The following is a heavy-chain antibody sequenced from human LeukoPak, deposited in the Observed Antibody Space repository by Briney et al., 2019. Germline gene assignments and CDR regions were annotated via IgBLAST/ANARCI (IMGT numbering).Heavy chain of an antibody. CDR3: AKSDYGDYHYFDY. V-gene: IGHV3-30-3*02. J-gene: IGHJ4*02. Sequence: GGSLRLSCAASGFTFSSYAMHWVRQAPGKGLEWVAVISYDGSNKYYADSVKGRFTISRDNSKNTLYLQMNSLRAEDTAVYYCAKSDYGDYHYFDYRGQGTLVTVSS. CDR2: ISYDGSNK. D-gene: IGHD4-17*01. CDR1: GFTFSSYA.